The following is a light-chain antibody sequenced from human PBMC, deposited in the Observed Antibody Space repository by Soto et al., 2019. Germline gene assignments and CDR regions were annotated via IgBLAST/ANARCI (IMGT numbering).Light chain of an antibody. CDR2: EDS. Sequence: QSVLTQPASVSGSPGQSITISCTGSSSDVGGYNRVSWYQQPPGTAPKLMIYEDSKRPSGVSNRFSGSKSGNTASLTISGLQAEDEADYYCSSYTSSNTLEFGGGTKLTVL. J-gene: IGLJ2*01. CDR3: SSYTSSNTLE. CDR1: SSDVGGYNR. V-gene: IGLV2-14*01.